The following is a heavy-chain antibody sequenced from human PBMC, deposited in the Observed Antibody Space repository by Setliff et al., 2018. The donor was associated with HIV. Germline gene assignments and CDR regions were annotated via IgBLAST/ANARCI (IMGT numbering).Heavy chain of an antibody. J-gene: IGHJ6*03. Sequence: PGGSLRLSCAASGFTFGSYSMNWVRQAPGKGLEWISSISSSSTFIHYANSVSGRFTISRDSAKNSLYLQMNSLRAEDTAVYYCTPITGYYMDVWGKGTTVTVS. CDR2: ISSSSTFI. V-gene: IGHV3-21*04. CDR1: GFTFGSYS. D-gene: IGHD1-20*01. CDR3: TPITGYYMDV.